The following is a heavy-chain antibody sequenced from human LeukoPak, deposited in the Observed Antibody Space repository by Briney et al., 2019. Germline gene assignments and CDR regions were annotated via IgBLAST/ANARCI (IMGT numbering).Heavy chain of an antibody. CDR1: GFTFSSYA. J-gene: IGHJ4*02. D-gene: IGHD1-26*01. CDR2: ISSDGGST. CDR3: ARAAVYSGSPFDC. V-gene: IGHV3-64*01. Sequence: PGGSLRLSCAASGFTFSSYAMHWVRQAPGKGLEYVSAISSDGGSTYYANSVKGRFTISRDNSKNTLYLQMGSVRAEDMAVYYCARAAVYSGSPFDCWGEGTLVTVSS.